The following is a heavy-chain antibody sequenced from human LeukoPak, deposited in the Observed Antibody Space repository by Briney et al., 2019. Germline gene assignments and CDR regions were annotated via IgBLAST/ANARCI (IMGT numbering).Heavy chain of an antibody. J-gene: IGHJ4*02. Sequence: PGGSLRLSCATSGFTFDKYFIHWVRQAPGKGLDWVSSISGTSTYIDYADSVKGRFTISRDNANNSLYLQMNSLRADDTAVYYCVRDHQLRDPGCWGQGTLVAVSS. D-gene: IGHD5-24*01. CDR3: VRDHQLRDPGC. CDR1: GFTFDKYF. CDR2: ISGTSTYI. V-gene: IGHV3-21*03.